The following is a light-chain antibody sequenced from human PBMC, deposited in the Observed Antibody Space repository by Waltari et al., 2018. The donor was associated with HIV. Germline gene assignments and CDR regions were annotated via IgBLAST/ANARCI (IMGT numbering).Light chain of an antibody. Sequence: SFELTQPPSLSVSPGQTANISCSGEKMGETYVSWYQQKSGQSPVVVIFQDKRRPQGISERFSGSNAGNTATLTISWTQPIDEADYYCQAWDRTTGVFGTGTKLT. CDR3: QAWDRTTGV. J-gene: IGLJ1*01. CDR1: KMGETY. V-gene: IGLV3-1*01. CDR2: QDK.